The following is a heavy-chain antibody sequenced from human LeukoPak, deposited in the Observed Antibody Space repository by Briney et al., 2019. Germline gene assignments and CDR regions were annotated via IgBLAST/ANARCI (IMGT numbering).Heavy chain of an antibody. D-gene: IGHD2-8*01. CDR3: SRENGAFSPFGY. J-gene: IGHJ4*02. V-gene: IGHV4-4*02. CDR2: VSLSGLT. CDR1: GGSITSTNW. Sequence: PSETLSLTCGVSGGSITSTNWWSWVHQPPGQGLEWIGEVSLSGLTNYNPTLNSRVIMALDTSKNHLSLNLTSVTAADTAVYFCSRENGAFSPFGYWGQGTLVTVPS.